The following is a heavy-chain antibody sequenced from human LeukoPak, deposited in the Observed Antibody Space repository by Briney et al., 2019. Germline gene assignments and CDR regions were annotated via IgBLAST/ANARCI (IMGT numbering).Heavy chain of an antibody. J-gene: IGHJ4*02. V-gene: IGHV4-38-2*02. D-gene: IGHD3-10*01. Sequence: TSETLSLTCAVSGCSISSGYYWGWIRQPPGKGLEWVGSIYHSGSTYYNPSLKSRVTISVDTSKNQFSLKLSSVTAADTAVYYCARDMITMVRGVINVFDYWGQGTLVTVSS. CDR3: ARDMITMVRGVINVFDY. CDR1: GCSISSGYY. CDR2: IYHSGST.